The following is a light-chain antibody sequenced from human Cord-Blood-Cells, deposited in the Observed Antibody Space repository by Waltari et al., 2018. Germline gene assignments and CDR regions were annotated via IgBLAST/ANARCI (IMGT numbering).Light chain of an antibody. V-gene: IGLV2-11*01. CDR1: SSDVGGYNY. CDR3: CSYAGSYTV. CDR2: EVS. J-gene: IGLJ2*01. Sequence: QSALTQPRSVSGSPGQSVTISCTGTSSDVGGYNYVSWYQQHPGKAPKLMIYEVSKRPSGVPDRFAGSKSGNTAALTISVLQAEDEADYYCCSYAGSYTVFGGGTKLTVL.